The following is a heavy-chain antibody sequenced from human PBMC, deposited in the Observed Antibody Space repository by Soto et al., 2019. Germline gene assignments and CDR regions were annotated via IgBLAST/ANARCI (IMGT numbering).Heavy chain of an antibody. CDR1: GGTFSTSS. CDR2: ILPIFGTA. Sequence: QVQLVQSGAEVKKPGSSVKVSCKTSGGTFSTSSMNWVRQAPGQRPEWMGNILPIFGTADYAQKFQDRVTXTXXXSXXTAYMELRSLFSEDTAVYYCARGHEYGGNSDAFDIWGQGTLVTVSS. V-gene: IGHV1-69*15. D-gene: IGHD4-17*01. J-gene: IGHJ3*02. CDR3: ARGHEYGGNSDAFDI.